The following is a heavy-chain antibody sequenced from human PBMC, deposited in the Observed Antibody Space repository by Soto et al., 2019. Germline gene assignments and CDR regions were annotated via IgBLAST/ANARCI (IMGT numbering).Heavy chain of an antibody. V-gene: IGHV6-1*01. J-gene: IGHJ6*02. CDR1: GDSVSSNSAA. D-gene: IGHD2-2*01. CDR2: TYYRSKWYN. Sequence: SQTLSLTCAISGDSVSSNSAAWNWIRQSPSRSLEWLGRTYYRSKWYNDYAVSVKSRITINPDTSKNQFSLQLNSVTPEDTAVYYCARDPDVVVPAAMTYYYYYGMDVWGQGTTVTVSS. CDR3: ARDPDVVVPAAMTYYYYYGMDV.